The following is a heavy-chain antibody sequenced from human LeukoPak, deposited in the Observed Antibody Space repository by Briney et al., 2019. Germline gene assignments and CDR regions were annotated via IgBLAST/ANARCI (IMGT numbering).Heavy chain of an antibody. D-gene: IGHD6-19*01. CDR3: ARGRGSGASDF. V-gene: IGHV3-74*01. J-gene: IGHJ4*02. Sequence: GGSLRLSCGASGFTFSSYWMHWVRQAPGKGLVWVSRVSLNGSTTTYADSVKGRFTISRDNAKNTLYLQMISLRAGDTAVYYCARGRGSGASDFWGQGTLVSVSS. CDR1: GFTFSSYW. CDR2: VSLNGSTT.